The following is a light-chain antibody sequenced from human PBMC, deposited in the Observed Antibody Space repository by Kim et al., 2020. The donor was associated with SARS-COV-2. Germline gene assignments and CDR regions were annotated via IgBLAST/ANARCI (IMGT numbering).Light chain of an antibody. V-gene: IGLV2-14*03. CDR3: GSYSGSSTLHVV. Sequence: ITIACTGTSSDVGGYNYVSWYQQHPGKAPKLLIYDVTNRPSGVSNRFSGSKSGNTASLTISGLQAEDEADYFCGSYSGSSTLHVVFGGGTQLTVL. CDR1: SSDVGGYNY. CDR2: DVT. J-gene: IGLJ2*01.